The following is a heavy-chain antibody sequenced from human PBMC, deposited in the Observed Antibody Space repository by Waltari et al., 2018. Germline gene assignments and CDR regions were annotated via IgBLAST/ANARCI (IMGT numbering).Heavy chain of an antibody. V-gene: IGHV4-39*01. D-gene: IGHD3-10*01. CDR2: VYYSGTT. J-gene: IGHJ5*02. CDR3: ARRLGSGSYFNQGWFDP. Sequence: QLELQESGPRLVKPSETLSPRCTVSGVDFTRNSYYYYWNRQPPGRGLGWFGTVYYSGTTYYTPSLGSRVTISVDSSTNQFSLNLTSVTAADTAVYFCARRLGSGSYFNQGWFDPWGHGTLVTVSS. CDR1: GVDFTRNSYY.